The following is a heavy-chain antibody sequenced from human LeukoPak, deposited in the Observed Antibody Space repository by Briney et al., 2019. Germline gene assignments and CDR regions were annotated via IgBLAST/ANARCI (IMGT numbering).Heavy chain of an antibody. D-gene: IGHD6-13*01. CDR3: SYRYSSSWYGRGFDY. CDR2: ISGCGGRT. CDR1: RLTLSSYA. Sequence: GGSLRLSCAASRLTLSSYAMSWVRQAPGKGLEWVSAISGCGGRTYYADSGKGRVTISKDNSKNTLYLQMNSPRAEDRAVYYCSYRYSSSWYGRGFDYWGQGTLVTVSS. J-gene: IGHJ4*02. V-gene: IGHV3-23*01.